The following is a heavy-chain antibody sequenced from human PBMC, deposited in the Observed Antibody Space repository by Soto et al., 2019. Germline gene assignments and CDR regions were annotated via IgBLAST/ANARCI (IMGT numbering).Heavy chain of an antibody. CDR3: VGANLGYCSGGSCTDY. D-gene: IGHD2-15*01. Sequence: QVQLVQSGAEVKKPGSSVKVSCKASGGTFSSYTISWVRQAPGQGLEWMGRIIPILGIAHYAQKFQGRVTITADKSTSTAYMELSSLRSDDTAVYYCVGANLGYCSGGSCTDYWGQGTLVTVSS. CDR1: GGTFSSYT. V-gene: IGHV1-69*02. J-gene: IGHJ4*02. CDR2: IIPILGIA.